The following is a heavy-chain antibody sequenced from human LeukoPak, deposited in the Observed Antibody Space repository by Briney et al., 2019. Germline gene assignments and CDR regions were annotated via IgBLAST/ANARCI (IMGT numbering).Heavy chain of an antibody. CDR1: GGSISSGGYY. Sequence: SETLSLTCTVSGGSISSGGYYWSWIRQPPGKGLEWIGYIYHSGSTYYNPPLKSRVTISVDTSKNQFSLKLSSVTAADTAVYYCARTVPAAMIFWFDPWGQGTLVTVSS. V-gene: IGHV4-30-2*01. CDR2: IYHSGST. CDR3: ARTVPAAMIFWFDP. J-gene: IGHJ5*02. D-gene: IGHD2-2*01.